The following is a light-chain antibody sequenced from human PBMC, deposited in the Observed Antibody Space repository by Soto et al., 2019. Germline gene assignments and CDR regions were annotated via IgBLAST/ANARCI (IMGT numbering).Light chain of an antibody. CDR2: GAS. CDR1: QSVSSN. J-gene: IGKJ3*01. Sequence: EVVMTQSPATLSVSPGERATLSCRASQSVSSNLAWYQLRPGQAPRLLIYGASTRANGIPARFSGSGSGTEFTLTISSLQSEDFALYYCQQYNKWPLFTFGPGTRVDIK. CDR3: QQYNKWPLFT. V-gene: IGKV3-15*01.